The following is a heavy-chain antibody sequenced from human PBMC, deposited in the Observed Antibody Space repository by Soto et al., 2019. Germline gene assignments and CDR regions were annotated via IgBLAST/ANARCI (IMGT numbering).Heavy chain of an antibody. CDR2: IYYSGTT. CDR3: ARYSGSYSYNWFDP. J-gene: IGHJ5*02. V-gene: IGHV4-59*01. D-gene: IGHD1-26*01. Sequence: SETLSLTCTVSGGSISSYYWSWIRQPPGKGLEWIGYIYYSGTTNYNPSLKSRVTISVDTSKNQFSLKLSSVTAADTAVYYCARYSGSYSYNWFDPWGQGTLVTVSS. CDR1: GGSISSYY.